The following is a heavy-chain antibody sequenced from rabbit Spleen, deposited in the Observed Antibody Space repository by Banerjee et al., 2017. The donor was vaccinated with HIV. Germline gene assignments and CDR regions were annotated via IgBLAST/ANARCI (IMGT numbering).Heavy chain of an antibody. J-gene: IGHJ6*01. CDR1: GFSFNSGYD. CDR3: ARDSGTSFSTYGMDL. V-gene: IGHV1S40*01. Sequence: QSLEESGGGLVKPGASLTLTCKASGFSFNSGYDMCWVRQAPGEGLEWVACAYAGSSGSTYSATWAKGRFTISKTSSTTVTLQMTSLTAADTATYFCARDSGTSFSTYGMDLWGQGTLVTVS. CDR2: AYAGSSGST. D-gene: IGHD8-1*01.